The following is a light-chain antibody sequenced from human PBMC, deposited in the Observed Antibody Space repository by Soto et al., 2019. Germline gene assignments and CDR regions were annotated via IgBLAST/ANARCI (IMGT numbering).Light chain of an antibody. J-gene: IGKJ4*01. CDR2: DAS. CDR3: QQRSTWPLT. V-gene: IGKV3-11*01. Sequence: EIVLTQSPATLSLSPGERATLSCRASQSISSHLAWYQQKPGQTPRLLMYDASNRATAVPARFSGSGSGTDFTLTISSLEPEDLAAYYCQQRSTWPLTFGGGTKVEIK. CDR1: QSISSH.